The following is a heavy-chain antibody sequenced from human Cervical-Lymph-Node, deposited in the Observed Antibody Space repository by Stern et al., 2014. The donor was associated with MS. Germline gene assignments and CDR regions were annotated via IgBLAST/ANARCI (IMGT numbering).Heavy chain of an antibody. V-gene: IGHV4-39*01. J-gene: IGHJ4*02. CDR1: GASLGSTSSY. CDR2: RFYTVIT. D-gene: IGHD1-26*01. CDR3: TRHDTMGAPSDY. Sequence: QLQLQESGPGLVKPSETLSLSCSVSGASLGSTSSYWGWVRQPPGKGLEWIGSRFYTVITYYNPSLKGRVPLSVDMSKNQFSLRLNSVAAADTAVYYCTRHDTMGAPSDYWGQGTLVTVSS.